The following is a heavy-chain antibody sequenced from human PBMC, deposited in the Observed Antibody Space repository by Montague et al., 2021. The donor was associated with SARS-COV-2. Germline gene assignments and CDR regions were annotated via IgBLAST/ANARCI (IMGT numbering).Heavy chain of an antibody. CDR3: ATLSRRTAAGTRDDFGLDV. Sequence: SETLSLTCRVSGDSISTSTWWTWVRQTPGKGLEWIGEIFHSGTINYNPSLKRRVSISVDKSNHQFSLRLSSLIAADAAVYYCATLSRRTAAGTRDDFGLDVWGQGTTVSVSS. CDR1: GDSISTSTW. D-gene: IGHD6-13*01. CDR2: IFHSGTI. J-gene: IGHJ6*02. V-gene: IGHV4-4*02.